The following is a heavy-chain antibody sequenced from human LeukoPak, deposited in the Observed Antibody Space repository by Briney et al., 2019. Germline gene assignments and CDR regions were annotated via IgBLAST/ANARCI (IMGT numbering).Heavy chain of an antibody. J-gene: IGHJ4*02. D-gene: IGHD2-2*01. Sequence: SSETLSLTCTVSGGSISSDYWSWIRQPPGKGLEWIGYIHYSGRTNYNPSLKSRITISVDTSKTPFSLKLSSVTAADTAVYYCATLRGSSSAVFDYWGQGTLVTVSS. CDR2: IHYSGRT. CDR1: GGSISSDY. V-gene: IGHV4-59*08. CDR3: ATLRGSSSAVFDY.